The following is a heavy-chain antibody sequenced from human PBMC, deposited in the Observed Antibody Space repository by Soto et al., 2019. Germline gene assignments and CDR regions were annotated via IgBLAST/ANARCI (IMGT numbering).Heavy chain of an antibody. D-gene: IGHD6-19*01. J-gene: IGHJ4*02. Sequence: GGSLRLSCAASGFTFSSYWMHWVRQAPGKGLVWVSRINSDGSSTSYADSVKGRFTISRDNAKNTLYLQMNSLRAEDTAVYYCAKGHSSGWLDHFDYWGQGTLVTVSS. V-gene: IGHV3-74*01. CDR3: AKGHSSGWLDHFDY. CDR2: INSDGSST. CDR1: GFTFSSYW.